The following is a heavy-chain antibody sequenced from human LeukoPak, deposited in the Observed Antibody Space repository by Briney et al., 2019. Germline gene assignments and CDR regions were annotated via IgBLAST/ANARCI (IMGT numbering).Heavy chain of an antibody. D-gene: IGHD5-18*01. CDR2: VTGSGGST. J-gene: IGHJ4*02. Sequence: GGSLRLSCAASGFTFSNYAMSWVRQAPGKGLEWVSTVTGSGGSTYYADSVKGRFTISRDNSKNTLYLQMNSLRAEDTALYYCAKVRGYSYGSVDYWGQGPLVTVSS. V-gene: IGHV3-23*01. CDR1: GFTFSNYA. CDR3: AKVRGYSYGSVDY.